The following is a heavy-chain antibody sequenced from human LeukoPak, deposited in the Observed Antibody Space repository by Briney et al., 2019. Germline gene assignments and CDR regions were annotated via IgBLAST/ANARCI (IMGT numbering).Heavy chain of an antibody. CDR2: IYSGGST. D-gene: IGHD1-26*01. J-gene: IGHJ3*01. CDR3: ARDQIVGATVDAFDL. CDR1: GFTVSSNY. Sequence: GGSLRLPCAASGFTVSSNYMSWVRQAPGEGLEWVSVIYSGGSTYYADSVKGRFTISRDNSKNTLYLQMNSLRAEDTAVYYCARDQIVGATVDAFDLWGQGTMVTVSS. V-gene: IGHV3-66*01.